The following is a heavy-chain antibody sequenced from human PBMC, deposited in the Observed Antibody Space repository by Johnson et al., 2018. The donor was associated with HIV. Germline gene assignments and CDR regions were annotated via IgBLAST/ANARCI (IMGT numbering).Heavy chain of an antibody. CDR3: ARVVGQLLWFGELLEDDAFDI. Sequence: VQVVESGGGLVQPGGSLRLSCAASGFTFSTYWMHWVRQGPGKGLVWVSRINSDGSITTYADSVQGRFTISRDNAKNTLYLQMNSLRDEDTAVYYCARVVGQLLWFGELLEDDAFDIWGQGTMVTVSS. CDR1: GFTFSTYW. J-gene: IGHJ3*02. D-gene: IGHD3-10*01. V-gene: IGHV3-74*01. CDR2: INSDGSIT.